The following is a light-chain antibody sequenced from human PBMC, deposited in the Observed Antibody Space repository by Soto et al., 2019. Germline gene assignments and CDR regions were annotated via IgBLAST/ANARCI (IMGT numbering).Light chain of an antibody. Sequence: DIVLTQSPVTLSLSPVERATLSCRASQSVSSSYLAWYQQKPGQAPRLLIYGASSRATGIPARFSGSRSGTDFTLTISDLEPADFGLYYCQQRLNWPPGFGQGTKVDIK. J-gene: IGKJ1*01. V-gene: IGKV3D-20*02. CDR2: GAS. CDR3: QQRLNWPPG. CDR1: QSVSSSY.